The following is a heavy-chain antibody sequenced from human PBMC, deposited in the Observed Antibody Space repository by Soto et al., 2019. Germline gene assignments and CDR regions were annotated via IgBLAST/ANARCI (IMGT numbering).Heavy chain of an antibody. J-gene: IGHJ4*02. CDR3: TVLDY. CDR1: GFTFSGAA. Sequence: EVQLVESGGGLVQPGGSLKLSCAASGFTFSGAAMHWVRQASGKGLEWVGRIRNKTKNYAKAYAASVKGRFTISRDDSKNTAFLQMNSLKIEDTAVYYCTVLDYWGQGTLVTVSS. V-gene: IGHV3-73*02. CDR2: IRNKTKNYAK. D-gene: IGHD2-8*01.